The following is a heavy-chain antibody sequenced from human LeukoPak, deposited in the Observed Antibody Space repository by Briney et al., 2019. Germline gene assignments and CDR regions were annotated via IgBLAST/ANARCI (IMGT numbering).Heavy chain of an antibody. J-gene: IGHJ6*02. V-gene: IGHV3-66*01. D-gene: IGHD3-3*01. CDR3: ARGNYDFWSGYYYGMDV. CDR2: IYSGGST. Sequence: GGSLRLSCAASGFTVSSNYMSWVRQAPGKGLEWVSVIYSGGSTYYADSVKGRFTISRDNSKNTLYLQMNSLRAEDTAVYYCARGNYDFWSGYYYGMDVWGQGTTVTVSS. CDR1: GFTVSSNY.